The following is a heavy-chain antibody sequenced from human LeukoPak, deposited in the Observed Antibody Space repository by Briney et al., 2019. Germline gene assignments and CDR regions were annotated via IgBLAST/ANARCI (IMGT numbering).Heavy chain of an antibody. Sequence: SETLSLTCAVSGGSISSSNWWSWVRQPPGKGLEWIGEIYHSGSTNHNPSLKSRVTISVDKSKNQFSLKLSSVTAADTAVYYCARDRYIPYSSSWYGDAFDIWGQGTMVTVSS. J-gene: IGHJ3*02. V-gene: IGHV4-4*02. CDR1: GGSISSSNW. CDR2: IYHSGST. D-gene: IGHD6-13*01. CDR3: ARDRYIPYSSSWYGDAFDI.